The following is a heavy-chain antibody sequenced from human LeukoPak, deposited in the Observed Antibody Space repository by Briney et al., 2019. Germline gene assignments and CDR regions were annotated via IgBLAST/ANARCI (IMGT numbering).Heavy chain of an antibody. V-gene: IGHV3-30*04. J-gene: IGHJ4*02. CDR2: ISYDGNNK. CDR3: ARDIVVVTAILDY. D-gene: IGHD2-21*02. Sequence: PGGSLRLSCAASGFTFSSYAMHWVRQAPGKGLEWVAVISYDGNNKYYADSVKGRFTISRDNSKNTLYLQMNSLRTEDTAVYYCARDIVVVTAILDYWGQGTLVTVSS. CDR1: GFTFSSYA.